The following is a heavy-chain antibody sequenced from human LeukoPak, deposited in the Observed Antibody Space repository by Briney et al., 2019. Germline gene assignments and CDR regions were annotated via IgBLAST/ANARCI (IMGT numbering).Heavy chain of an antibody. Sequence: GGSLRLSCAASGFTFSSYGMHWVRQAPGKGPEWVAVISYDGSNKYYADSVKGRFTISRDNSKNTLYLQMNSLRAEDTAVYYCAKDLSEYYFDYWGQGTLVTVSS. CDR2: ISYDGSNK. J-gene: IGHJ4*02. V-gene: IGHV3-30*18. CDR3: AKDLSEYYFDY. D-gene: IGHD2/OR15-2a*01. CDR1: GFTFSSYG.